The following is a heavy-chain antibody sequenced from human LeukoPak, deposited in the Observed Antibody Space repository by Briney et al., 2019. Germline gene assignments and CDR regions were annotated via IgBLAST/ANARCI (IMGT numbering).Heavy chain of an antibody. J-gene: IGHJ4*02. CDR1: GGSISSYY. Sequence: PSETLSLTCTVSGGSISSYYWSWIRQPPGKGLEWIGEINHSGSTNYNPSLKSRVTISVDTSKNQFSLKLSSVTAADTAVYYCASFRAGEPLFDYWGQGTLVTVSS. CDR2: INHSGST. V-gene: IGHV4-34*01. CDR3: ASFRAGEPLFDY.